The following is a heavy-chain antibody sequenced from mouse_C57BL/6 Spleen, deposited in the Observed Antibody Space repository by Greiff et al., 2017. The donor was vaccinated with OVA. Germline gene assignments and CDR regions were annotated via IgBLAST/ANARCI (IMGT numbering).Heavy chain of an antibody. Sequence: EVQRVESGGGLVKPGGSLKLSCAASGFTFSDYGMHWVRQAPEKGLEWVAYISSGSSTIYYADTVKGRFTISRDNAKNTLFLQMTSLRAEDTAMYYCARPYYSPFYAMDYWGQGTSVTVSS. D-gene: IGHD2-12*01. CDR2: ISSGSSTI. CDR3: ARPYYSPFYAMDY. CDR1: GFTFSDYG. V-gene: IGHV5-17*01. J-gene: IGHJ4*01.